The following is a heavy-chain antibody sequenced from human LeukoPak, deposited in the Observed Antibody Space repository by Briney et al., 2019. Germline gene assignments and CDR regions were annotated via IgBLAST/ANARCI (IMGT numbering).Heavy chain of an antibody. V-gene: IGHV3-23*01. D-gene: IGHD3-10*01. CDR1: GFTFSIYA. Sequence: PGGSLRLSCAASGFTFSIYAMSWVRQAPGKGLEWVSAISGSGGSTYYADSVKGRFTISRDNSKNTLYLQMNSLRAEDTAVYYCAKGTEVRGVTLYYYYYYGMDVWGQGTTVTVSS. CDR2: ISGSGGST. J-gene: IGHJ6*02. CDR3: AKGTEVRGVTLYYYYYYGMDV.